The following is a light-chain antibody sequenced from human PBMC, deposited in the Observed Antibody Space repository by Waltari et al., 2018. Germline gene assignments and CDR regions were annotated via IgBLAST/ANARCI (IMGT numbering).Light chain of an antibody. CDR2: GDG. CDR1: YIGSKN. Sequence: SYVLTQPPSVSVAPGLTARISCDGKYIGSKNAHWYQQKPGQAPVLVVYGDGDRPSGIPERFSGSNSGNPATLTISRVDAGDEADYYCQVWDSGSDHYVFGTVTKVTVL. CDR3: QVWDSGSDHYV. V-gene: IGLV3-21*02. J-gene: IGLJ1*01.